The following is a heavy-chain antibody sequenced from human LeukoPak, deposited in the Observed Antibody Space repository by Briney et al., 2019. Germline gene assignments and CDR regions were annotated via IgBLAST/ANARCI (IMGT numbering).Heavy chain of an antibody. CDR1: GFTFSSYE. V-gene: IGHV3-48*03. Sequence: GGSLRLSCAASGFTFSSYEMNWVRQAPGKGLEWVSYISSSGSTIYYADSVKGRFTISRDNAKNSLYLQMNSLRAEDTAVYYCAKPIGYSGYEPLDYWGQGTLVTVSS. D-gene: IGHD5-12*01. CDR2: ISSSGSTI. J-gene: IGHJ4*02. CDR3: AKPIGYSGYEPLDY.